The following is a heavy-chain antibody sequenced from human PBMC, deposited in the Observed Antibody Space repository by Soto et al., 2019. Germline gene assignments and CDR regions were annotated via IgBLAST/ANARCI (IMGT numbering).Heavy chain of an antibody. CDR2: INQEGTEK. CDR1: GFTFSRYW. Sequence: EVQLLESGGTLVAPGESLRLSCAASGFTFSRYWLTWVRQAPGKGLEWVANINQEGTEKNYEDSLKGRFTISRDNAKSSLSLQMNSLRVEDTAMNYCARVDELRVTGGWYERGNFDYWGQGTQVIVSS. J-gene: IGHJ4*02. V-gene: IGHV3-7*03. CDR3: ARVDELRVTGGWYERGNFDY. D-gene: IGHD6-19*01.